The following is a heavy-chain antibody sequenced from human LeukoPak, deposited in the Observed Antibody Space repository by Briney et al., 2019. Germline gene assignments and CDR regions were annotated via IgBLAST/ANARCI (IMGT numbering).Heavy chain of an antibody. CDR3: ARGSVLTY. CDR2: IYYSGST. Sequence: SETLSLTCTVSGVSISSHYWSWIRQPPGKGLEWIGYIYYSGSTNYNPSLKSRVTISVDTSKNQFSLKLSSVTAAATAVYYCARGSVLTYWGQGTLVTVSS. D-gene: IGHD3-10*01. CDR1: GVSISSHY. V-gene: IGHV4-59*11. J-gene: IGHJ4*02.